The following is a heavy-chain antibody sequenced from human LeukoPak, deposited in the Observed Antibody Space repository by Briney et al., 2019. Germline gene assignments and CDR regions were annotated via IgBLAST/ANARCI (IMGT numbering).Heavy chain of an antibody. Sequence: ASVKVSCKASGYTFTSHYMHWVRQAPGQGLEWMGIINPSGGSTSYAQKFQGRVTMTRDTSTSTVYMELSSLRSEDTAVYYCARESPKYYFDYWGQGTLVTVSS. J-gene: IGHJ4*02. CDR2: INPSGGST. CDR3: ARESPKYYFDY. CDR1: GYTFTSHY. V-gene: IGHV1-46*01.